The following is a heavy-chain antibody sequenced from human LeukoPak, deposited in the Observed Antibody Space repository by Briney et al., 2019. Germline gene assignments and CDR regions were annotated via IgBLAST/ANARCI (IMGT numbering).Heavy chain of an antibody. CDR2: IYYSGST. Sequence: SETLSLTCTVSGGSISSYYWSWIRQPPGKGLEWIGYIYYSGSTNYNPSLKSRVTISVDTSKNQFSLKLSSVTAAGTAVYYCARGSDRGYSYVYYYYYYMDVWGKGTTVTVSS. CDR3: ARGSDRGYSYVYYYYYYMDV. V-gene: IGHV4-59*01. J-gene: IGHJ6*03. D-gene: IGHD5-18*01. CDR1: GGSISSYY.